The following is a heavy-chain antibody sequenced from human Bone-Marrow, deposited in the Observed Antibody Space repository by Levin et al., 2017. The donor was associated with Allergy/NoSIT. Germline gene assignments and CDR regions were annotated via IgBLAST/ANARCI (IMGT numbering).Heavy chain of an antibody. D-gene: IGHD1-26*01. CDR1: LSSFLRAPSY. Sequence: LSLPFPFSLSSFLRAPSYWNWIRQPPGKSLEWIGYIYYTGTTSYNPSLKSRVPLSVDTSKNQFSLHLRSMAAADTAIYYCASGPFSGSYYFRVDQWGQGTLVSVSS. CDR3: ASGPFSGSYYFRVDQ. V-gene: IGHV4-61*01. CDR2: IYYTGTT. J-gene: IGHJ4*02.